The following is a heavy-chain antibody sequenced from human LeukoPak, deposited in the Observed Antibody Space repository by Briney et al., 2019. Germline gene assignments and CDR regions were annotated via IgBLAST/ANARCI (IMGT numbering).Heavy chain of an antibody. V-gene: IGHV3-30*03. CDR3: AVIYGSGSYFLDY. CDR2: ISHGGTNK. J-gene: IGHJ4*02. CDR1: GFTFSNYG. D-gene: IGHD3-10*01. Sequence: PGRSLRLSCAASGFTFSNYGMHWVRQAPGRGLEWAAVISHGGTNKYYADSVKGRFTISRDNSKNTLYLQMNSLRAEDTAVYYCAVIYGSGSYFLDYWGQGTLVTVSS.